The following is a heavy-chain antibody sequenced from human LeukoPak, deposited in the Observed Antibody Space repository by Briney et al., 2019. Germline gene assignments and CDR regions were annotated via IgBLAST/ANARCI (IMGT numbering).Heavy chain of an antibody. CDR1: GGSISSYY. D-gene: IGHD3-10*01. J-gene: IGHJ4*02. CDR2: IYTSGST. Sequence: SETLSLTCTVSGGSISSYYWSWIRQPAGKGLEWIGRIYTSGSTNYNPSLKSRVTMSVDTSKNQFSLKLSSVTAADTAVYYCAGSLLWFGELSKWGQGTLVTVSS. V-gene: IGHV4-4*07. CDR3: AGSLLWFGELSK.